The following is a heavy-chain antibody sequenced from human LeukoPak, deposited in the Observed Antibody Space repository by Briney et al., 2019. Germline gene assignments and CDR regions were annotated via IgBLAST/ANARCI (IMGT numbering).Heavy chain of an antibody. CDR3: ARAEYCSSTSCHLGGAFDI. D-gene: IGHD2-2*01. V-gene: IGHV3-7*03. Sequence: TGGSLRLSCAASGFTFSSYWMSWVRQAPGKGLEWVANIKQDGSEKYYVDSVKGRFTISRDNAKNSLYLQMNSLRAEDTALNHCARAEYCSSTSCHLGGAFDIWGQGTMVTVSS. CDR1: GFTFSSYW. CDR2: IKQDGSEK. J-gene: IGHJ3*02.